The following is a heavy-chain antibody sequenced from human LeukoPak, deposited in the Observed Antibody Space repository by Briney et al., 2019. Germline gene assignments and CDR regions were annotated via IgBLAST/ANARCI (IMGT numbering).Heavy chain of an antibody. Sequence: GGSLRLSCAASGFTFSSYAMHWVRQAPGKGLEWVAVISYDGSNKYYADSVKGRFTISRDNSKNTLYLQMNSLRAEDTAVYYCHISSRTPIVGAFDIWGQGTMVTVSS. CDR2: ISYDGSNK. J-gene: IGHJ3*02. V-gene: IGHV3-30-3*01. D-gene: IGHD6-13*01. CDR3: HISSRTPIVGAFDI. CDR1: GFTFSSYA.